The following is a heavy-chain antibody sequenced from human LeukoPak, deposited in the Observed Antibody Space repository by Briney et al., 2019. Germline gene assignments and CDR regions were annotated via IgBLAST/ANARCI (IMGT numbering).Heavy chain of an antibody. Sequence: GASVKVSCKASGYTFSSYGISWVRQAPGQGLEWMGSISPYTGDTKYAERLQDRVIMTTDTSTRTAYMELRSLTSDDTAVYYCARDRGGSSSSVFDYWGQGTLVTVSS. CDR1: GYTFSSYG. CDR2: ISPYTGDT. D-gene: IGHD6-6*01. V-gene: IGHV1-18*04. CDR3: ARDRGGSSSSVFDY. J-gene: IGHJ4*02.